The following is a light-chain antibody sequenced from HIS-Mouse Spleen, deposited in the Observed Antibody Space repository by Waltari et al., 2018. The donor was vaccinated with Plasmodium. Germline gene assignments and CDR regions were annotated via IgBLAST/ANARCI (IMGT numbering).Light chain of an antibody. J-gene: IGKJ1*01. CDR1: PSVSSN. CDR3: QQYNNWPPEVT. Sequence: EIVMTPSPATLSVSPGERATLSCRASPSVSSNLAWYQQKPGQAPRLLIYGASTRATGIPARFSGSGSGTEFTLTISSMQSEDFAVYYCQQYNNWPPEVTFGQGTKVEIK. CDR2: GAS. V-gene: IGKV3-15*01.